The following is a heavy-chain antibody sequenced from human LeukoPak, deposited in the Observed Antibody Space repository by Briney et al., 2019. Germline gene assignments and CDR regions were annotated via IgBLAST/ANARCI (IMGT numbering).Heavy chain of an antibody. CDR1: GFTFSSYA. V-gene: IGHV3-23*01. CDR2: ISGSGGST. Sequence: GGSLRLSCAASGFTFSSYAMSWVRQAPGKGLEWVSAISGSGGSTYYADSVRGRFTISRDNSKNTLSLQMNSLRAEDTAVYYCARAHSRRSVWGSYRPKYYFDYWGQGTLVTVSS. J-gene: IGHJ4*02. CDR3: ARAHSRRSVWGSYRPKYYFDY. D-gene: IGHD3-16*02.